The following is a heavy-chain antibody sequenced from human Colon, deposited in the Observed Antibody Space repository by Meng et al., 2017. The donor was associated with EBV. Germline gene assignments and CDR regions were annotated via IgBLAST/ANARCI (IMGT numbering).Heavy chain of an antibody. CDR2: ITHRGST. Sequence: QVKLQQCGAGRLQPSVTLSLTCAVDAGAFSGYYWTWIRQPPGKGLEWIGEITHRGSTNYNPFLKSRVTISADTSKKQFSLKLTSVTAADTAVYYCASSHSSKVGARRLDYWGQGTLVTVSS. J-gene: IGHJ4*02. CDR1: AGAFSGYY. V-gene: IGHV4-34*01. CDR3: ASSHSSKVGARRLDY. D-gene: IGHD1-26*01.